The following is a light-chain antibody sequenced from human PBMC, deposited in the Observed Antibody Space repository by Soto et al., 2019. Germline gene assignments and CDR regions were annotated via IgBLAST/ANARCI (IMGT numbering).Light chain of an antibody. J-gene: IGKJ1*01. V-gene: IGKV3-20*01. CDR2: GAS. CDR3: QQYATSPVT. Sequence: EVVLTRSPGTLSLSPGEGATLSCRASQSVSSVYLAWYQQKPGQAPRLLIHGASTRATGIPDRFSGSGSGTDFTLTISRLETEDFAVYYCQQYATSPVTFGQGTKVEIK. CDR1: QSVSSVY.